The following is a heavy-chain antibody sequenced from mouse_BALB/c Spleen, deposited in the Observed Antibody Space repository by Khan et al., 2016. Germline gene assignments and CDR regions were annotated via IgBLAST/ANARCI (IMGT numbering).Heavy chain of an antibody. CDR2: ISSGGTT. CDR3: AREENALDY. J-gene: IGHJ4*01. V-gene: IGHV5-6-5*01. CDR1: GFTFSSYA. Sequence: EVQLVESGGGLVKPGGSLKFSCAASGFTFSSYAMSWVRQTPEQRLEWVASISSGGTTYYPDRVKGRFTISRDDARNILYLQMNSLRSEYTATDYGAREENALDYWGQGTSVTVSS.